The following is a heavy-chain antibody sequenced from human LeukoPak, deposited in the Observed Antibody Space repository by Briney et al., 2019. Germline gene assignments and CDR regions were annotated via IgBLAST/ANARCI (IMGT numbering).Heavy chain of an antibody. J-gene: IGHJ5*02. CDR1: GGSISSYY. CDR3: ARKRQYYDILTGYYSWFDP. V-gene: IGHV4-59*04. CDR2: IYYNGST. D-gene: IGHD3-9*01. Sequence: SETLSLTCTVSGGSISSYYWSWIRQPPGKGLEWIGYIYYNGSTYYNPSLKSRVTISVDTSKNQFSLKLSSVTAADTAVYYCARKRQYYDILTGYYSWFDPWGQGTLVTVSS.